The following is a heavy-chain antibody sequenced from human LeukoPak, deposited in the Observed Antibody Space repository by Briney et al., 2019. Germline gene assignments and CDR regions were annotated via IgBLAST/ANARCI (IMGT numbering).Heavy chain of an antibody. CDR3: TRGYSGRSVYAFDI. D-gene: IGHD1-26*01. J-gene: IGHJ3*02. CDR2: SGNKADSYTT. V-gene: IGHV3-72*01. CDR1: GFTLSDHY. Sequence: PGGSLRLSCAASGFTLSDHYIDWVRQGPGKGLEWVGRSGNKADSYTTEYAASVKGRFSISRDGSKNSLYLQMNSLKSEDTAVYYCTRGYSGRSVYAFDIWGPGTMVTVSS.